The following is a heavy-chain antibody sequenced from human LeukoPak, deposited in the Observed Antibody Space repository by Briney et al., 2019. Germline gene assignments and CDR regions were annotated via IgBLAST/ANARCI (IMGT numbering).Heavy chain of an antibody. Sequence: SETLSLTCTVSGYSISSGYYWGWIRQPPGKGLEWIGSIYHSGSTYYNPPLKSRVTISVDTSKNQFSLKLSSVTAADTAVYYCARGPYSGSYYSYWGQGTLVTVSS. V-gene: IGHV4-38-2*02. J-gene: IGHJ4*02. D-gene: IGHD1-26*01. CDR3: ARGPYSGSYYSY. CDR1: GYSISSGYY. CDR2: IYHSGST.